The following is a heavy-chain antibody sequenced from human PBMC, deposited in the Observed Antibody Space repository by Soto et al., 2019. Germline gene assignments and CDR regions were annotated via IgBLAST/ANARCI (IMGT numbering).Heavy chain of an antibody. CDR1: GFTFSSFD. V-gene: IGHV3-23*01. Sequence: GGSLRLSCAASGFTFSSFDMTWVRQAPGKGLEWVSTVTADGGTTFYPDSVRGRFTISRDNSKNTLYLQMNSLRAEDTALYYCARESEDLTSNFDYWGQGTLVTVSS. J-gene: IGHJ4*02. CDR2: VTADGGTT. CDR3: ARESEDLTSNFDY.